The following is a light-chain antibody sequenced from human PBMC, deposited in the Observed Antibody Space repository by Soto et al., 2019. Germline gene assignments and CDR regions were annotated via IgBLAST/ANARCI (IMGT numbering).Light chain of an antibody. CDR3: QHYSTWLWT. V-gene: IGKV3-15*01. Sequence: EIGMTQSPATLSGSAGDRATISCRASQSVDSRLAWYQQKPGQGPRLLIYGASSRANGIPARLSGSGSGTEFTLTISSLQPEDFAVYYCQHYSTWLWTFGQGTKVEIK. CDR1: QSVDSR. J-gene: IGKJ1*01. CDR2: GAS.